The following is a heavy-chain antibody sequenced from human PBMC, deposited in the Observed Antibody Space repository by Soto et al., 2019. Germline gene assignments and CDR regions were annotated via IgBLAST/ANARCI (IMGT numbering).Heavy chain of an antibody. CDR2: ISGTTNYI. CDR3: ARESEDLTSNFDY. Sequence: RWSLRLSCSASVFTFSSYAMSWFRQAPGKGLEWVSAISGTTNYIYYGDSMKGRFTISRDNAKNSLYLEMNSLRAEDTAVYYCARESEDLTSNFDYWGQGTLVTVSS. CDR1: VFTFSSYA. V-gene: IGHV3-21*06. J-gene: IGHJ4*02.